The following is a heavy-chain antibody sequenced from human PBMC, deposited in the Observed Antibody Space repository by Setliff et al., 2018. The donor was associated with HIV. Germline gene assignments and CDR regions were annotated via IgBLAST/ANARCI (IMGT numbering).Heavy chain of an antibody. CDR3: ALTGHRLLRGYMDV. CDR1: GGSFSGYY. D-gene: IGHD2-15*01. Sequence: SETLSLTCAVYGGSFSGYYWSWIRQPPGKGLEWIGEINHSGTTNYNPSLKSRVTISMDTSKNQFSLKLTFVTAADTSVYYCALTGHRLLRGYMDVWGKGTTVTVSS. V-gene: IGHV4-34*01. J-gene: IGHJ6*03. CDR2: INHSGTT.